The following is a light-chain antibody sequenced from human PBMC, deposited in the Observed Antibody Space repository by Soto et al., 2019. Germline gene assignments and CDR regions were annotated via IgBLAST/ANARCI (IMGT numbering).Light chain of an antibody. CDR1: QSVSTRY. CDR2: GAS. CDR3: HQFGSSPLAFT. Sequence: ESMLTQSPGTLSLSPGERATLSCRASQSVSTRYLAWYQQKPGQAPRLLIYGASIRAAGIPDRFSGSGSGTDCTLTISRLEPEYFAVYYCHQFGSSPLAFTFGQGTKLQI. V-gene: IGKV3-20*01. J-gene: IGKJ2*01.